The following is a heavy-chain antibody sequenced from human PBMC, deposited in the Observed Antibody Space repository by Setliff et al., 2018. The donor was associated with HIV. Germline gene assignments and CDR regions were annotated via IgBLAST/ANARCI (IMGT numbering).Heavy chain of an antibody. Sequence: SETLSLTCTVSGGSMSSYYWSWIRQPPGKGLEWIGYIYYSGSTNYNPSLKSRVTISVDTSKNPFSLKLRSVTAADTAVYYCVRTYNDLENYYHHYYYMDVWGKGTTVTV. J-gene: IGHJ6*03. CDR1: GGSMSSYY. CDR3: VRTYNDLENYYHHYYYMDV. V-gene: IGHV4-59*08. D-gene: IGHD1-1*01. CDR2: IYYSGST.